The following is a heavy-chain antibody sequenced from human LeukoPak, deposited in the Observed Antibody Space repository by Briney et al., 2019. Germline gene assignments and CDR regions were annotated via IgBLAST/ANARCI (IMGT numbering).Heavy chain of an antibody. D-gene: IGHD4-17*01. CDR2: INPNSGGT. CDR1: GYTFTVYY. J-gene: IGHJ3*02. V-gene: IGHV1-2*02. Sequence: ASVTVSCTASGYTFTVYYMHWVRQAPGQGLEWMGWINPNSGGTNYAQKFQGRVTMTRDASISTAYMELSRLRSGDTAVYYCARESFSTVTSATDAFDIWGQGTMVTVSS. CDR3: ARESFSTVTSATDAFDI.